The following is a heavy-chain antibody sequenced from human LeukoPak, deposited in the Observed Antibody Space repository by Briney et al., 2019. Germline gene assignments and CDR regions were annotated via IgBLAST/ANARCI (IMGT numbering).Heavy chain of an antibody. V-gene: IGHV1-46*01. J-gene: IGHJ6*03. CDR1: GYTFTSYY. D-gene: IGHD2-2*01. Sequence: ASVKVSCKASGYTFTSYYMHWVRQAPGQGLEWVGIINPSGDPTTYAQKFQGRVTMTSDMSTSTVYMELSSLRPEDTAVFYCARGQGYESYYYMDVWGKGTTVSVSS. CDR3: ARGQGYESYYYMDV. CDR2: INPSGDPT.